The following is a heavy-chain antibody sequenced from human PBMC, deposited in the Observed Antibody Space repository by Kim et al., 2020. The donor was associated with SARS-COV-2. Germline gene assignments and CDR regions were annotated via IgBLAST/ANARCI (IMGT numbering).Heavy chain of an antibody. CDR2: ISDTGST. J-gene: IGHJ3*02. D-gene: IGHD1-26*01. CDR3: ARPAYTGSYRHAFDI. Sequence: SETLSLTCTVSGGSMTSYFWSWIRQPPGKGLEWIGYISDTGSTSYNPSLQSRVTLSVHTSTNQFSLRLRSVTAADTAVYYCARPAYTGSYRHAFDIWGRGTVVIVPS. V-gene: IGHV4-59*08. CDR1: GGSMTSYF.